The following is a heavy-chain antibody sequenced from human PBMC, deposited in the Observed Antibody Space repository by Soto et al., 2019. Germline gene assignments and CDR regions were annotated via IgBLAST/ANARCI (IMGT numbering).Heavy chain of an antibody. CDR3: AKVEREVGYSSGWYSWFDP. V-gene: IGHV3-30*18. D-gene: IGHD6-19*01. J-gene: IGHJ5*02. CDR2: ISYDGSNK. Sequence: GSLRLSCAASGFTFSSYGMHWVRQAPGKGLEWVAVISYDGSNKYYADSVKGRFTISRDNSKNTLYLQMNSLRAEDTAVYYCAKVEREVGYSSGWYSWFDPWGQGTLVTVSS. CDR1: GFTFSSYG.